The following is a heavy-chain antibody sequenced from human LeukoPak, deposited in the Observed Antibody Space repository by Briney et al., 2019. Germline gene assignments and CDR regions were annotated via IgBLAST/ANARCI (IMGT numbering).Heavy chain of an antibody. CDR3: ARAIGCSSTSCPYTYYYYGMDV. Sequence: ASVKVSCKASGYTFTSYYMHWVRQAPRQGLEWMGIINPSGGSTSYAQKFQGRVTMTRDTSTSTVYMELSSLRSEDTAVYYCARAIGCSSTSCPYTYYYYGMDVWGKGTTVTVSS. CDR1: GYTFTSYY. CDR2: INPSGGST. D-gene: IGHD2-2*01. V-gene: IGHV1-46*01. J-gene: IGHJ6*04.